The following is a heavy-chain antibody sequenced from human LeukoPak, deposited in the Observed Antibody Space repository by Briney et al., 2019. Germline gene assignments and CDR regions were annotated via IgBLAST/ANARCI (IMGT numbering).Heavy chain of an antibody. J-gene: IGHJ3*02. CDR2: ISSSSSCI. CDR1: GFTFSSYS. Sequence: GGSLRLSCAASGFTFSSYSMNWVRQAPGKGLEWVSSISSSSSCIYYADSVKGRSTISRDNAKNSLYLQMNSLRAEDTAVYYCARDLYSYGFYAFDIWGQGTMVTVSS. D-gene: IGHD5-18*01. V-gene: IGHV3-21*01. CDR3: ARDLYSYGFYAFDI.